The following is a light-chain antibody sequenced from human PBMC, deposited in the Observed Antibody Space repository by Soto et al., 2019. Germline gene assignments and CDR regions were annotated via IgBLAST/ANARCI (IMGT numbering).Light chain of an antibody. J-gene: IGKJ2*01. V-gene: IGKV1-6*01. CDR1: QGIRKD. Sequence: IQMTQSPSSLSASVGDRVTITCRASQGIRKDLGWYQQKPGKAPKLLIYGISTLQSGVPSRFSGSGSGTEFTLTISSLQPDDFATYYCLQDSSNPYTFGQGTKLEIK. CDR3: LQDSSNPYT. CDR2: GIS.